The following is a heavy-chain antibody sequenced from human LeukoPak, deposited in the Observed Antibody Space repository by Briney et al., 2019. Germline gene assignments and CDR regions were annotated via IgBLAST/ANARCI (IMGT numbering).Heavy chain of an antibody. J-gene: IGHJ4*02. CDR3: AKNGGGQCYSHLDS. Sequence: GGSLRLSCAASGFTFHDYAIHWVRQAPGKGLEWVSLISGDGGSTYYVDSVKGRFTISRDNSKNTLYLQMNSLREEDTALYFCAKNGGGQCYSHLDSWGQGNLVTVSS. V-gene: IGHV3-43*02. CDR1: GFTFHDYA. CDR2: ISGDGGST. D-gene: IGHD2-21*01.